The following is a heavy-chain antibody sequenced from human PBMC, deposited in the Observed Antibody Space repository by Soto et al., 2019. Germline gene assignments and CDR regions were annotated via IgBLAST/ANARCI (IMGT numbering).Heavy chain of an antibody. Sequence: QVHLVQSGAEVKKPGASVKVSCKASGYTFTNYYIHWVRQAPGQGLVWLGIIRPSGGRTEYAQRLQGRVTMTRDTSTSTVYMELTSLTSEDTAVYYCAREPNESYYFDYWGQGTLVTVSS. CDR1: GYTFTNYY. CDR3: AREPNESYYFDY. D-gene: IGHD5-18*01. CDR2: IRPSGGRT. J-gene: IGHJ4*02. V-gene: IGHV1-46*01.